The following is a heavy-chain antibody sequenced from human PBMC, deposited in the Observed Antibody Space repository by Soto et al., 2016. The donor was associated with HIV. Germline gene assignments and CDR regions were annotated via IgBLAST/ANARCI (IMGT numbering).Heavy chain of an antibody. CDR1: GFIFSDAA. V-gene: IGHV3-23*04. D-gene: IGHD3-10*01. Sequence: HLVESGGGSVQPGGSLKVSCAASGFIFSDAAIHWVRQASGKGLEWVSTISVSGASTYYADSVKGRFTISRDNSKNTLYLQMNSLRAEDTAVYYCAKDGEGYYGSGSYYRALYYFDYWGQGTLVTVSS. CDR3: AKDGEGYYGSGSYYRALYYFDY. J-gene: IGHJ4*02. CDR2: ISVSGAST.